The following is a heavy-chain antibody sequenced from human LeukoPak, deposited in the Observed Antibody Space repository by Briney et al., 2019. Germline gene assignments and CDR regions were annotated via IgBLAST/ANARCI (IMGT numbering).Heavy chain of an antibody. CDR1: GFTFSSYW. CDR2: INSDGSST. J-gene: IGHJ4*02. Sequence: PGGSLRLSCAASGFTFSSYWMHWVRRAPGKGLVWVSRINSDGSSTSYADSVKGRFTISRDNAKNTLYLQMNSLRAEDTAVYYCAKVFSGYVPFDYWGQGTLVTVSS. D-gene: IGHD5-12*01. V-gene: IGHV3-74*01. CDR3: AKVFSGYVPFDY.